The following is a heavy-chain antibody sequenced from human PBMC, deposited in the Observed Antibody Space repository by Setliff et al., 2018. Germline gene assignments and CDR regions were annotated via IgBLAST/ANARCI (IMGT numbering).Heavy chain of an antibody. Sequence: ASVKVSCKASGGTFSSYAISWVRQAPGQGLEWMGRIIPIFGTANYAQKFQGRVTITADKSTSTAYMELSSLRSEDTAVYYCARGRHPPWSGYPYYYMDVWGKGPRSPSP. CDR3: ARGRHPPWSGYPYYYMDV. CDR2: IIPIFGTA. D-gene: IGHD3-3*01. CDR1: GGTFSSYA. V-gene: IGHV1-69*06. J-gene: IGHJ6*03.